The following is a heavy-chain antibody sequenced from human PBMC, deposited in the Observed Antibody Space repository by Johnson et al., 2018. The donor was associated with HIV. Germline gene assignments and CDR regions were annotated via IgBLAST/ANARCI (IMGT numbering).Heavy chain of an antibody. Sequence: QMLLVESGGGVVQPGRSLRLSCAASGFTFSSYGMHWLRQAPGKGLEWVAVIWYDGSNKYYADSVKGRFTISRDNSKNSLYRQMKSMRAEDTAVDYCARDEAAGRRVAKDAFDIWSQGTMVTGSS. J-gene: IGHJ3*02. CDR1: GFTFSSYG. CDR3: ARDEAAGRRVAKDAFDI. CDR2: IWYDGSNK. V-gene: IGHV3-33*01. D-gene: IGHD6-13*01.